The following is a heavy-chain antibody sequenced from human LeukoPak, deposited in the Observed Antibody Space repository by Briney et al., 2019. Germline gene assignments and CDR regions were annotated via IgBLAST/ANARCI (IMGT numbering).Heavy chain of an antibody. D-gene: IGHD3-22*01. Sequence: GGSLRLSCAASGFTVSSNYMSWVRQAPGKGLEWVSVIYSGGSTYYADSVKGRFTISRDNSKNTLYLQMNSLGAEDTAVYYCARVQAPYYYDSSGYYLDYWGQGTLVTVSS. V-gene: IGHV3-53*01. CDR2: IYSGGST. J-gene: IGHJ4*02. CDR1: GFTVSSNY. CDR3: ARVQAPYYYDSSGYYLDY.